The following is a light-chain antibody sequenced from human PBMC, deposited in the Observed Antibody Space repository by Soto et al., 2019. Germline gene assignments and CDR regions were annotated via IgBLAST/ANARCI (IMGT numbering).Light chain of an antibody. V-gene: IGKV3-11*01. J-gene: IGKJ5*01. CDR3: QQRSNWPPVT. Sequence: EIVLTQSPATLSLSPGERATLSCRASQSLSSYLAWYQQKPAQAPRLLIYDASNRATGIPARFSGSGSGTDFTLTISSLGPEDFAVYYCQQRSNWPPVTFVQGTRLEIK. CDR1: QSLSSY. CDR2: DAS.